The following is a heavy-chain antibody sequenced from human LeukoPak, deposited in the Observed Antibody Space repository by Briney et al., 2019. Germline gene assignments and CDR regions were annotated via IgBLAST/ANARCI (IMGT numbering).Heavy chain of an antibody. Sequence: PGRSLRLSCAGSGFTFSSYGMHWVRQAPGKGLEWVAVISYDGSNKYYADSVKGRFTISRDNSKNRLYLEMNSLRAEDTAVYYCAKGPEDTALVTIDYWGQGTLVTVSS. D-gene: IGHD5-18*01. V-gene: IGHV3-30*18. CDR2: ISYDGSNK. CDR3: AKGPEDTALVTIDY. CDR1: GFTFSSYG. J-gene: IGHJ4*02.